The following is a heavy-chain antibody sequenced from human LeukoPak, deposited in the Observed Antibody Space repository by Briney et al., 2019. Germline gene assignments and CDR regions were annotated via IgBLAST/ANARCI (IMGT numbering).Heavy chain of an antibody. Sequence: PGGSLRLSCAASGFTFSDYYMSWIRQAPGKGLEWLLYFSSSGSTIYYADSVKGRFTISRDNAKNSLYLQMNSLRAEDTAVYYCARDSSIRFLGASYYYMDVWGKGTTVTVSS. D-gene: IGHD3-3*01. CDR1: GFTFSDYY. CDR3: ARDSSIRFLGASYYYMDV. CDR2: FSSSGSTI. J-gene: IGHJ6*03. V-gene: IGHV3-11*01.